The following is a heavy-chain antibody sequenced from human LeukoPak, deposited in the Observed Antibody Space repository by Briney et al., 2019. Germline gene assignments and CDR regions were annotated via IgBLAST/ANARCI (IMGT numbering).Heavy chain of an antibody. CDR2: INPSGDFR. J-gene: IGHJ5*02. CDR1: GYTFGTHW. V-gene: IGHV1-46*01. CDR3: ARDNSVGETAWWFDP. Sequence: ASVKVSCKASGYTFGTHWMHWVRQAPGQGLEWMGIINPSGDFRSYAQRFQGRVTMTRDISTSTDYMELTSLTSDDTAMYYCARDNSVGETAWWFDPWGQGTLVTVSS. D-gene: IGHD1-26*01.